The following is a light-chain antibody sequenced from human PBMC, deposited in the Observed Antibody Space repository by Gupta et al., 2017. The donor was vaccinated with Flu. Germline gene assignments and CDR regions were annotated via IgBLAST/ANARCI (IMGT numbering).Light chain of an antibody. J-gene: IGLJ3*02. Sequence: QSVLPQPPSASGTPGQRVPIPCSGSNYYIGGCSVSWYQQLAGSAPKLLIYSNNERPSGVPDRFSGAKSGTSASLSISGLQADDEADYYCAAWDDSLDGHVFGGGTKLTVL. V-gene: IGLV1-44*01. CDR1: NYYIGGCS. CDR3: AAWDDSLDGHV. CDR2: SNN.